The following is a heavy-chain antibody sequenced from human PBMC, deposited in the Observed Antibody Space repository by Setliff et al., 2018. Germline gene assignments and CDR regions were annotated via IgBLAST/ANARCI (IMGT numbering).Heavy chain of an antibody. D-gene: IGHD2-2*01. CDR2: ISPGGST. CDR1: GGGGSFSAYY. Sequence: PSETLSLTCGVSGGGGSFSAYYWSWIRQPPGKGLEWIGEISPGGSTIYNPSLRSRVTMSVDTAKNRFSLNLTSVTAADTAVYYCARSENCFSTHCSPYDYWGQGTLVTVSS. CDR3: ARSENCFSTHCSPYDY. J-gene: IGHJ4*02. V-gene: IGHV4-34*01.